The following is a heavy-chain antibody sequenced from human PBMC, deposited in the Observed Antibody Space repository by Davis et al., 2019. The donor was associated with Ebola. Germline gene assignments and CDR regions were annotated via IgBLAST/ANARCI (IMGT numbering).Heavy chain of an antibody. J-gene: IGHJ6*02. D-gene: IGHD3-3*01. V-gene: IGHV3-33*03. CDR1: GFTFSSYG. Sequence: GESLKISCAASGFTFSSYGMYWVRQAPGKGLEWVAVIWYDGSNKYYVDSVKGRFTISRDNAKNSLYLQMNSLRAEDTAVYYCGRVLRFLEWSTRYYYYGMDVWGQGTTVTVSS. CDR2: IWYDGSNK. CDR3: GRVLRFLEWSTRYYYYGMDV.